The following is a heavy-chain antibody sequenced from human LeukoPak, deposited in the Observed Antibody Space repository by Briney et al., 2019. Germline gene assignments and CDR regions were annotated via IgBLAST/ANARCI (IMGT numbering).Heavy chain of an antibody. CDR3: ARDHYCSGGSCYLRGFDP. Sequence: QSGGSLRLSCAASGFTFSSYWMSWVRQAPGKGLEWVANIKDDGGEKYYVDSVKGRFTISRDNAKNSLYLQMNSLRAEDMAIYYCARDHYCSGGSCYLRGFDPWGQGTLVTVSS. V-gene: IGHV3-7*01. CDR1: GFTFSSYW. J-gene: IGHJ5*02. CDR2: IKDDGGEK. D-gene: IGHD2-15*01.